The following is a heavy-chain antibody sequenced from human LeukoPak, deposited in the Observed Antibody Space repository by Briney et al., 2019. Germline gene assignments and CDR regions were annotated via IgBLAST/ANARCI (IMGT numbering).Heavy chain of an antibody. D-gene: IGHD5-12*01. Sequence: PGGSLRLSCEASGFTLSSSWMHWVRQAPGKGLVWVSRITSDGTDTKYADSVKGRFTISRDTAKHTLYLQMNSLRVEDTALYYCARDRFHYDVWGQGTLVTVSS. V-gene: IGHV3-74*01. J-gene: IGHJ4*02. CDR2: ITSDGTDT. CDR3: ARDRFHYDV. CDR1: GFTLSSSW.